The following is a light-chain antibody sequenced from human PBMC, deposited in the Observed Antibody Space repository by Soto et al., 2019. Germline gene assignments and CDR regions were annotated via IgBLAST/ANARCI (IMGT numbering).Light chain of an antibody. CDR3: SSYTSSTYD. CDR2: DVS. J-gene: IGLJ1*01. Sequence: QSVLTQPASVSGSPGQSITISCTGTSSDVGGYNYVSWYQQHPGKAPKLMIYDVSNRPSGVSNRFSGSKSGNTASLTISGLQAEDEADYYCSSYTSSTYDFGTGTKVTVL. V-gene: IGLV2-14*01. CDR1: SSDVGGYNY.